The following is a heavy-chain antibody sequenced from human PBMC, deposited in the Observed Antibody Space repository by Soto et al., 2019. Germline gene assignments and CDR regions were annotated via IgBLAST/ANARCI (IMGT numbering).Heavy chain of an antibody. V-gene: IGHV3-48*03. CDR2: ISSSVHTI. J-gene: IGHJ6*02. Sequence: SGAASGFTFSSYEMNWVRQATGKGLEWVSYISSSVHTIYYADSVKGRFTISRDNAKNSLYLQMNSLRAEDTAVYYCASGLGGGYYYYGMDVWGQGTTVTVSS. D-gene: IGHD6-6*01. CDR3: ASGLGGGYYYYGMDV. CDR1: GFTFSSYE.